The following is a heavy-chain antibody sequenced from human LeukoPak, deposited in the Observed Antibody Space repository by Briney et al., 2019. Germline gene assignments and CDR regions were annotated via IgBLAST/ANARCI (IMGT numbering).Heavy chain of an antibody. CDR3: VRVSSSGWRRFKGNDAFDI. J-gene: IGHJ3*02. CDR2: IATDGTI. D-gene: IGHD6-19*01. Sequence: GGSLRLSCVASGFILSTSEMNWVRQAPGKGLEWVSFIATDGTIYYADSVKGRFTLSRDNAKNTLYLQMYRLRAEDTAVYYCVRVSSSGWRRFKGNDAFDIWGQGTMVTVSS. CDR1: GFILSTSE. V-gene: IGHV3-48*03.